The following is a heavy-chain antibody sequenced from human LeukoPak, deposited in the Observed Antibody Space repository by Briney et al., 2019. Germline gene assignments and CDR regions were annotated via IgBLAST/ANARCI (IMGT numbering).Heavy chain of an antibody. CDR3: AKGPLIEVAGTTWDY. CDR2: ISGSGGST. J-gene: IGHJ4*02. D-gene: IGHD6-19*01. V-gene: IGHV3-23*01. CDR1: GFTFAGHA. Sequence: GGSLRLSCAASGFTFAGHAMSWVRQDPGEGLEWVSAISGSGGSTYYADSVKGRFTISRDNSKNTLYLRMNSLGAEDTAVYYCAKGPLIEVAGTTWDYWGQGTLVTLSS.